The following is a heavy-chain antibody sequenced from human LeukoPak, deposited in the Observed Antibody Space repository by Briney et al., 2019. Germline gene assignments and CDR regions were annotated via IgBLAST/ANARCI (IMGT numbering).Heavy chain of an antibody. J-gene: IGHJ4*02. Sequence: AGGSLRLSCAASGFTFSSYSMNWVRQAPGKGLEWVSYISSSSRTLYYADSVKGRFTISRDNSKNTLYLQMNSLRAEDTAVYYCAKVEEVVVITYWGQGTLVTVSS. D-gene: IGHD3-22*01. V-gene: IGHV3-48*01. CDR3: AKVEEVVVITY. CDR2: ISSSSRTL. CDR1: GFTFSSYS.